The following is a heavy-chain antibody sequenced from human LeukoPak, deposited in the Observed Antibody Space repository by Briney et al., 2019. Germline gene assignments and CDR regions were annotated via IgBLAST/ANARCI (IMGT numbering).Heavy chain of an antibody. Sequence: ASVKVSCKASGYTFTGYYMHWVRQAPGQGLEWMGWINPNSGNTGYAQKFQGRVTMTRNTSISTAYMELSSLRSEDTAVYYCARGEGYYSIRNNWFDPWGQGTLVTVSS. D-gene: IGHD3-3*01. CDR3: ARGEGYYSIRNNWFDP. CDR1: GYTFTGYY. J-gene: IGHJ5*02. CDR2: INPNSGNT. V-gene: IGHV1-8*02.